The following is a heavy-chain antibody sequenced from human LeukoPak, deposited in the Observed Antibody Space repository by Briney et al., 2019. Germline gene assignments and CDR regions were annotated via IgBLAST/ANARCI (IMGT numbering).Heavy chain of an antibody. D-gene: IGHD2-2*01. CDR1: GYTFTSYG. CDR3: ARLRDIVVVPAAFLDY. Sequence: ASVKVSCKASGYTFTSYGISWVRQAPGQGLEWMGWISAYNGNTNYAQKLQGRVTMTTDTSTSTAYMELRSLRSDDTAVEYCARLRDIVVVPAAFLDYWGQGTLVTVSS. J-gene: IGHJ4*02. V-gene: IGHV1-18*04. CDR2: ISAYNGNT.